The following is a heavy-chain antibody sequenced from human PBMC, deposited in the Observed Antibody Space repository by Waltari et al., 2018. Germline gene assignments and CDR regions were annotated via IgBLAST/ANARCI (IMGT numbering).Heavy chain of an antibody. CDR3: AKELSAAGTKGYDAFDI. V-gene: IGHV3-23*01. J-gene: IGHJ3*02. D-gene: IGHD6-13*01. CDR1: GFTFISYA. CDR2: ISGSGGST. Sequence: EVQLLESGGGLVQPGGSLRLSCAASGFTFISYAMSWVRQAPGKGLEWVAVISGSGGSTYYADSVKGRFTISRDKSKNTLYLQMNSLRAEDTAVYYCAKELSAAGTKGYDAFDIWGQGTMVTVSS.